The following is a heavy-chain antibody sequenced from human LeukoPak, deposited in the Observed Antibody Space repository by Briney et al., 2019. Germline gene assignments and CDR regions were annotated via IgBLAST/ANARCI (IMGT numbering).Heavy chain of an antibody. CDR3: ARSPGGGFVLVVGATRLFDY. CDR2: IYYSGNT. CDR1: GGSISGSTDY. Sequence: SETLSLTCTVSGGSISGSTDYWGWIRQPPGKGLEWIGSIYYSGNTYYNPSLKSRVTISVDTSKNHFSLNLNSVTATDTAVYYCARSPGGGFVLVVGATRLFDYWGQGTLVTVSS. D-gene: IGHD2-15*01. J-gene: IGHJ4*02. V-gene: IGHV4-39*02.